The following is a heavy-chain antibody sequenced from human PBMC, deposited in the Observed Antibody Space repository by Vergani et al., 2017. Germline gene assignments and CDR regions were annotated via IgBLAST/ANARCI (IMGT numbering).Heavy chain of an antibody. CDR3: ARDPDYGGKGSYGMDV. Sequence: QVQLVQSGAEVKKPGCSVKVSCKASGGTFSSYAISWVRQAPGQGLEWMGGIIPIFGTANYAQKFQGRVTITADESTSTAYMELSSLRSEDTAVYYCARDPDYGGKGSYGMDVWGQGTTVTVSS. V-gene: IGHV1-69*01. CDR1: GGTFSSYA. D-gene: IGHD4-23*01. J-gene: IGHJ6*02. CDR2: IIPIFGTA.